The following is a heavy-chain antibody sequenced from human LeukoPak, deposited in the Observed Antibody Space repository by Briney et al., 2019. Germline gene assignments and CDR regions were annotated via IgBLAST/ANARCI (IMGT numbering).Heavy chain of an antibody. CDR1: GFTFSSYG. D-gene: IGHD3-3*01. V-gene: IGHV3-30*18. J-gene: IGHJ6*02. CDR2: ISYDGSNK. Sequence: GGSLRLSCAASGFTFSSYGMHWVRQAPGKGLEWVAVISYDGSNKYYADSVKGRFTISRDNSKNTLYLQMNSLRAEDTAVYYCAKDRGKKAIFGVVIMAYYYGMDVWGRGTTVTVSS. CDR3: AKDRGKKAIFGVVIMAYYYGMDV.